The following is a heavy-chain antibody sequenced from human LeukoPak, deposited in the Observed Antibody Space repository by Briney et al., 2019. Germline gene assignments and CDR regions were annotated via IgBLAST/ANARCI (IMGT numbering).Heavy chain of an antibody. CDR3: ARIYSGYDYYYYYYMDV. D-gene: IGHD5-12*01. CDR1: GFTFSDYY. J-gene: IGHJ6*03. V-gene: IGHV3-11*04. Sequence: GGSLRLSCAASGFTFSDYYMSWIRQAPGKGLEWVSYISSSGSTIYYADSVKGRFTISRDNARNSLYLQMNSLRAEDTAVYYCARIYSGYDYYYYYYMDVWGKGTTVTVSS. CDR2: ISSSGSTI.